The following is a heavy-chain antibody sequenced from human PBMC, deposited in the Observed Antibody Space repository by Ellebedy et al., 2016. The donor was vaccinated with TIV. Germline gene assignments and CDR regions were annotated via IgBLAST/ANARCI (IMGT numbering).Heavy chain of an antibody. CDR2: ISAYNGNT. J-gene: IGHJ5*02. Sequence: ASVKVSCXASGYTFTSYGISWVRQAPGQGLEWMGWISAYNGNTNYAQKFQGWVTMTRDTSISTAYMELSRLRSDDTAVYYCARDRFPKPLLGYYGSGSYRTNPNWFDPWGQGTLVTVSS. D-gene: IGHD3-10*01. CDR3: ARDRFPKPLLGYYGSGSYRTNPNWFDP. V-gene: IGHV1-18*01. CDR1: GYTFTSYG.